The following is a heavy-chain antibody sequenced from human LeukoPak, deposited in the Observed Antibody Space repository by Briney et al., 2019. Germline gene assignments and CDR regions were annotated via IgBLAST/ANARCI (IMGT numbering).Heavy chain of an antibody. CDR1: GGSISSGGYY. V-gene: IGHV4-31*03. J-gene: IGHJ4*02. CDR3: ARGLFTFGGFFVLPHPLCFDY. Sequence: SETLSLTCTVSGGSISSGGYYWSWIRQHPGKGLEWIGYIYYIGSTYYNPSLKSRVTISADTSKNQFSLKLASVTAADTAIYYCARGLFTFGGFFVLPHPLCFDYWAQGTLVTVSS. CDR2: IYYIGST. D-gene: IGHD3-16*02.